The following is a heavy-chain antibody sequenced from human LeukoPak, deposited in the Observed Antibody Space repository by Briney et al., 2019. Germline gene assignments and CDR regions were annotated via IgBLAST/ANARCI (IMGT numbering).Heavy chain of an antibody. CDR2: ISGDGGAT. Sequence: PGGSLRLSCEASGFTFDSYAMSWVRRGLGKGLEWVSGISGDGGATWYADSVKGRFTISRDNSKNTLFLQMNSLRVEDTAVYYCAKEGAGSGYMYNWFDPWGQGTLVTVSS. D-gene: IGHD3-3*01. CDR3: AKEGAGSGYMYNWFDP. CDR1: GFTFDSYA. J-gene: IGHJ5*02. V-gene: IGHV3-23*01.